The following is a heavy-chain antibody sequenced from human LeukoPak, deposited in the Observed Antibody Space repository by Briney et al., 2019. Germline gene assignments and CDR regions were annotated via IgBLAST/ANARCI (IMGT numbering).Heavy chain of an antibody. J-gene: IGHJ4*02. V-gene: IGHV3-15*01. Sequence: GGSLRLSCAASGFTFRNAWMSWVRQAPGKGLEWVGRIKSKTDGGTTDYAAPVKGRFTISRDDSKNTLYLQMNSLRTEDTAVYYCTTGDTDSSGYYWAPWYFDYWGQGTLVTVSS. CDR3: TTGDTDSSGYYWAPWYFDY. D-gene: IGHD3-22*01. CDR1: GFTFRNAW. CDR2: IKSKTDGGTT.